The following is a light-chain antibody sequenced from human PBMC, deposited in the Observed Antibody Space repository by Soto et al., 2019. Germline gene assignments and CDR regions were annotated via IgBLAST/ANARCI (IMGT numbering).Light chain of an antibody. CDR3: QSYGSSLSGYV. V-gene: IGLV1-40*01. Sequence: QSVLTQPPSVSGAPGQRVTMSCTGSSSNIGAGYDVHWYQQLPGTAPKLLISGNTNRPSGVPDRFSGSKSGTSASLAITGLQAEDEADYYCQSYGSSLSGYVFGTGTKVTVL. CDR1: SSNIGAGYD. J-gene: IGLJ1*01. CDR2: GNT.